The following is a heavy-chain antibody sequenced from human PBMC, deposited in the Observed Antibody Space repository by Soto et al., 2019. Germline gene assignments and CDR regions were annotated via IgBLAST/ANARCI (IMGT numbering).Heavy chain of an antibody. CDR1: AGTFSSYA. CDR2: IIPIFGTA. CDR3: ARGNNWITPFVV. Sequence: GXSVKVFCKASAGTFSSYAISWGRQAPGQGLEWMGGIIPIFGTANYAKKFQGRVTITADESTSKAYMELSSLRSEDTAVYYCARGNNWITPFVVWGQGTPVTVSS. D-gene: IGHD1-20*01. V-gene: IGHV1-69*13. J-gene: IGHJ4*02.